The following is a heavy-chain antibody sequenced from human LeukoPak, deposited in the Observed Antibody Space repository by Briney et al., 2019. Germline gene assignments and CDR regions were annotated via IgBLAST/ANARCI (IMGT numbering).Heavy chain of an antibody. CDR2: ISGSGGST. J-gene: IGHJ4*02. CDR3: AKDLTDGIVVVVAAPGY. Sequence: GGSLRLSCAASGFTFSSYAMSWVRQAPGKGLEWVSAISGSGGSTYYADSVKGRFTISRDNSKNTLYLQMNSLRAEDTAVYYRAKDLTDGIVVVVAAPGYRGQGTLVTVSS. CDR1: GFTFSSYA. V-gene: IGHV3-23*01. D-gene: IGHD2-15*01.